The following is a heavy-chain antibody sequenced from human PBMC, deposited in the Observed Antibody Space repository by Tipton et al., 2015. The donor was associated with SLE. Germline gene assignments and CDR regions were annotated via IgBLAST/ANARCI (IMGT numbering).Heavy chain of an antibody. CDR2: ISSSSSYI. CDR1: GFTFSSYS. D-gene: IGHD6-19*01. Sequence: SLRLSCAASGFTFSSYSMNWVRQAPGKGLEWVSSISSSSSYIYYADSVKGRFTISRDNAKNSLYLQMNSLRAEDTAVYYCARDGWRQWLSDYWGQGTLVTVSS. CDR3: ARDGWRQWLSDY. J-gene: IGHJ4*02. V-gene: IGHV3-21*03.